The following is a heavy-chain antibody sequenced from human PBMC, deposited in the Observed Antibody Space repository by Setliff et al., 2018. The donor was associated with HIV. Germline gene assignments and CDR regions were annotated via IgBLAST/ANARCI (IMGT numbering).Heavy chain of an antibody. D-gene: IGHD2-15*01. V-gene: IGHV1-2*06. CDR2: INPNSGGT. J-gene: IGHJ5*02. CDR1: GYTFTGYY. CDR3: AREMGPSLAARQLYNWFDP. Sequence: ASVKVSCKASGYTFTGYYMHWVRQAPGQGLEWMGRINPNSGGTNHAQKFQGRVTMTRDTSISTAYMELSRLRSDDTAVYYCAREMGPSLAARQLYNWFDPWGQGTLVTVSS.